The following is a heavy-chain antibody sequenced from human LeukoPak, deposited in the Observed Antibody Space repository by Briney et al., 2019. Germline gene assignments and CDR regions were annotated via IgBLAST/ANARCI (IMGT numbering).Heavy chain of an antibody. CDR2: IVVGSGNT. CDR3: ATAAAGIRGQPGPLDY. J-gene: IGHJ4*02. Sequence: SVKVSCKASGFTFTSSAMQWVRQARGQLLEWIGWIVVGSGNTNYAQKFQERVTITRDMSTSTAYMELSSLRSEDTAVYYCATAAAGIRGQPGPLDYWGQGTLVTVSS. D-gene: IGHD6-13*01. V-gene: IGHV1-58*02. CDR1: GFTFTSSA.